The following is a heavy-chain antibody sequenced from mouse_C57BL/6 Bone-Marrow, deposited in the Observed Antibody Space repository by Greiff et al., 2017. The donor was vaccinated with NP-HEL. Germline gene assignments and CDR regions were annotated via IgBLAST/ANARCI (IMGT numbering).Heavy chain of an antibody. CDR1: GFSLTSIG. D-gene: IGHD2-5*01. J-gene: IGHJ2*01. CDR2: IWGDGST. Sequence: VQGVESGPGLVGPSQSLSTTCTVPGFSLTSIGVSGVRQPPGRGLEWLGVIWGDGSTNYHSALISRRSISKDNSKSQVFLKLNSLQTDDTATYYCAKLRSNLNFDYWGQGTTLTVSS. V-gene: IGHV2-3*01. CDR3: AKLRSNLNFDY.